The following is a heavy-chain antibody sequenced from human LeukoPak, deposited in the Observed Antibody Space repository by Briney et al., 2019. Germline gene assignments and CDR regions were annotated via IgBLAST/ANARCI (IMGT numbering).Heavy chain of an antibody. CDR3: ASSRSHYYDSSGYYGPWFDP. CDR1: GGTFSSYA. J-gene: IGHJ5*02. CDR2: IIPIFGTA. D-gene: IGHD3-22*01. Sequence: VASVKVFCKASGGTFSSYAISWVRQAPGQGLEWMGGIIPIFGTANYAQKFQGRVTITTDESTSTAYMELSSLRSEDTAVYYCASSRSHYYDSSGYYGPWFDPWGQGTLVTVSS. V-gene: IGHV1-69*05.